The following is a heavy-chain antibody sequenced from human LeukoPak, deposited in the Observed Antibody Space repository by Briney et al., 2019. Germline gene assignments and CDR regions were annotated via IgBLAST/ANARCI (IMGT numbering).Heavy chain of an antibody. CDR3: AKVHTMVRGVLDY. CDR2: ISYDGSNK. D-gene: IGHD3-10*01. Sequence: PGGSLRLSCAASGFTFSSYGMHWVRQAPGKGLEWVAVISYDGSNKYYADSVKGRFTISRDNSKNTLYLQMNSLRAEDTAVYYCAKVHTMVRGVLDYWGQGTLVTVSS. J-gene: IGHJ4*02. V-gene: IGHV3-30*18. CDR1: GFTFSSYG.